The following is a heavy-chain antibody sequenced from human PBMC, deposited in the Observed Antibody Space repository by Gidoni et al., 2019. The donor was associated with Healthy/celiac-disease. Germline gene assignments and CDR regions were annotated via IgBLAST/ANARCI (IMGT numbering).Heavy chain of an antibody. CDR1: GFTFSSYS. J-gene: IGHJ4*02. CDR3: ARWEQLADSSGFDY. D-gene: IGHD6-6*01. Sequence: EVQLVESGGGLVKPGGSLRLSCAASGFTFSSYSMNWVRQAPGKGLEWVSSISSSSSYIYYADSVKGRFTISRDNAKNSLYLQMNSLRAEDTAVYYCARWEQLADSSGFDYWGQGTLVTVSS. CDR2: ISSSSSYI. V-gene: IGHV3-21*01.